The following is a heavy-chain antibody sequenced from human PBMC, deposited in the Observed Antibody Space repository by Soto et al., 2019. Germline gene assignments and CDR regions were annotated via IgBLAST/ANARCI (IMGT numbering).Heavy chain of an antibody. CDR2: IKSKTDGGTT. CDR1: GFTFSNAW. Sequence: EVQLVESGGGLVQPGGSLRLSCAASGFTFSNAWMSWVRQAPGKGLEWVGRIKSKTDGGTTDYAAPVKGRFTISRDDSKNTLYLQMNSLKTEDTAVYYCTTDTHLPITGTTFDYWGQGTLVTVSS. D-gene: IGHD1-20*01. J-gene: IGHJ4*02. CDR3: TTDTHLPITGTTFDY. V-gene: IGHV3-15*01.